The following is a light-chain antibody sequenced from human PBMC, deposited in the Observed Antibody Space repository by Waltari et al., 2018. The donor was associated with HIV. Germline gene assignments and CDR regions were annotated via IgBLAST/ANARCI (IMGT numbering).Light chain of an antibody. CDR2: EVS. J-gene: IGLJ2*01. CDR1: SSDVGGYNY. V-gene: IGLV2-8*01. CDR3: NSYAGSNNVV. Sequence: SALTQPPSASGSPGQSVTISCTGTSSDVGGYNYVSWYKQHPGKAPKLMIYEVSTRPSGVPDRFSGSKSGNTASLTVSGLQAEDEADYYCNSYAGSNNVVFGGGTKVTVL.